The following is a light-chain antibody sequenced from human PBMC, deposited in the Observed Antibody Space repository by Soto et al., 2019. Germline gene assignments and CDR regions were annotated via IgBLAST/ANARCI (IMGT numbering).Light chain of an antibody. CDR1: RSFASSY. CDR3: QQYGSSGT. CDR2: AAS. Sequence: EIVLTQSPGTLSLSPGERATLSCRASRSFASSYLAWYQQKPGQPPRLLISAASIRATGIPDRFSGSASGADFTLTISRVEPEDFAVYYWQQYGSSGTFGQGTKVDIK. V-gene: IGKV3-20*01. J-gene: IGKJ1*01.